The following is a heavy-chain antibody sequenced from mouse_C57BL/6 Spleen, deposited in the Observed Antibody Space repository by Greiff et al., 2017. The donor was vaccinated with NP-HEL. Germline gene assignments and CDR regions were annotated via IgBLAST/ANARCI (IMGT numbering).Heavy chain of an antibody. J-gene: IGHJ2*01. V-gene: IGHV1-69*01. CDR2: IDPSDSYT. CDR1: GYTFTSYW. Sequence: VQLQQSGAELVMPGASVKLSCKASGYTFTSYWMHWVKQRPGQGLEWIGEIDPSDSYTNYNQKFKGKSTLTVDKSSSTAYMQLSSLTSEDSAVYYCARRGRGSIVDYWGQGTTLTVSS. CDR3: ARRGRGSIVDY. D-gene: IGHD3-3*01.